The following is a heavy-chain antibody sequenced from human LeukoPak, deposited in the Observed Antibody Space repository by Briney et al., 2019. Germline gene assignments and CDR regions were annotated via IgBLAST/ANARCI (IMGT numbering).Heavy chain of an antibody. D-gene: IGHD2-21*02. CDR1: GYTFSRYW. J-gene: IGHJ4*02. CDR3: AKDYKGGDCYY. Sequence: PGGSLRLSCAASGYTFSRYWMHWVRQGPGKGLVWVSRINEDGSSTSYAESVRGRFTISRDNAKNTLYLQMNSLRAEDTAVYYCAKDYKGGDCYYWGQGTLVTVSS. V-gene: IGHV3-74*01. CDR2: INEDGSST.